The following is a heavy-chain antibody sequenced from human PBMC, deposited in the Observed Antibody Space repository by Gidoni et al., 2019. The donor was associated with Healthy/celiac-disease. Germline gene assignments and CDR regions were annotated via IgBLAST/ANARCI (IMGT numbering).Heavy chain of an antibody. CDR3: ASAGNAGPFDY. Sequence: QVQLRESGPGLVKPSQTVSLTCTVSGGSISSGDSYWSWVRQPPGKGLEWSGYIYYMGSTYYNPSLKSRVTISVDTSKNQFSLNLSSVTAADTAVYYCASAGNAGPFDYWGQGTLVTVSS. CDR1: GGSISSGDSY. D-gene: IGHD2-8*01. J-gene: IGHJ4*02. CDR2: IYYMGST. V-gene: IGHV4-30-4*01.